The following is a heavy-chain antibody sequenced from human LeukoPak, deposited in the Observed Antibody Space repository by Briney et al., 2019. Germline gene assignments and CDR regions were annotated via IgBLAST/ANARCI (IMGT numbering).Heavy chain of an antibody. V-gene: IGHV4-61*08. CDR3: ARELAENYFDY. CDR2: IYYSGRT. Sequence: PSETLSLTCTVSGGSISSGDYYWSWIRQPPGKGLEWIGYIYYSGRTNYNPSLKSRVTISVDTSKNQFSLKLSSVTAADTAVYYCARELAENYFDYWGQGTLVTVSS. J-gene: IGHJ4*02. CDR1: GGSISSGDYY.